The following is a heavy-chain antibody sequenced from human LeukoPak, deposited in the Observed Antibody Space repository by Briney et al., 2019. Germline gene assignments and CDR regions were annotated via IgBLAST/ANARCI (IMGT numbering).Heavy chain of an antibody. J-gene: IGHJ4*02. CDR1: GGSFSGYY. CDR2: INHSGST. D-gene: IGHD3-10*01. V-gene: IGHV4-34*01. CDR3: ARGRYGSGSYYPY. Sequence: SETLSLTCAVYGGSFSGYYWGWIRQPPGKGLEWIGEINHSGSTNYNPSLKSRVTISVDTSKNQFSPKLSSVTAADTAVYYCARGRYGSGSYYPYWGQGTLVTVSS.